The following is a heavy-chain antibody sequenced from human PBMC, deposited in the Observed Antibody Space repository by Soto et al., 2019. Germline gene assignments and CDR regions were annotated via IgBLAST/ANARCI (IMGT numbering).Heavy chain of an antibody. V-gene: IGHV3-48*01. CDR1: GFTFSSYS. CDR3: ARVSYCSSTSCPNP. D-gene: IGHD2-2*01. CDR2: ISSSSSTI. J-gene: IGHJ5*02. Sequence: EVQLLESGGGLVQPGGSLRLSCAASGFTFSSYSMNWVRQAPGKGLEWVSYISSSSSTIYYADSVKGRFTISRDNAKNSLYLQMNSLRAEDTAVYYCARVSYCSSTSCPNPWGQGTLVTVSS.